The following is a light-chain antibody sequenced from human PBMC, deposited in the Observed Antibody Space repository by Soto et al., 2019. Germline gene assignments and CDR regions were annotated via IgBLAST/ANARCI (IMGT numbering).Light chain of an antibody. V-gene: IGKV1-5*03. CDR1: QSINNW. Sequence: DIQMTQSPSTLSASVGDRVTITCRASQSINNWLAWYQQEPGKAPKLLIYKASKLLSGVPSRFSGSGSGTELTLTSSYLQPDEFAVYYCQQYDSDSSTFGQGTKLDI. CDR3: QQYDSDSST. J-gene: IGKJ2*01. CDR2: KAS.